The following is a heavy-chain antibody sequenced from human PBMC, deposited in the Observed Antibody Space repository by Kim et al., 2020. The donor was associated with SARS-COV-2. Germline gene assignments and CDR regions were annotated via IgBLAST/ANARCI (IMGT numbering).Heavy chain of an antibody. J-gene: IGHJ4*02. Sequence: GGSLRLSCAASGFTFSSYAMSWVRQAPGKGLEWVSAISGSGGSTYYADSVKGRFTIPRDNSKNTLYLQMNSLRAEDTAVYYCARARLTRDILTGYYTDYWGQGTLVTVSS. CDR1: GFTFSSYA. CDR2: ISGSGGST. V-gene: IGHV3-23*01. CDR3: ARARLTRDILTGYYTDY. D-gene: IGHD3-9*01.